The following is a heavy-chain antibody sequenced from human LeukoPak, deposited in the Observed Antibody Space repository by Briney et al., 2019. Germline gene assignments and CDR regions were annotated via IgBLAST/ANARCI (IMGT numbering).Heavy chain of an antibody. CDR1: GGSMTRYY. Sequence: PSETLSLTCTFSGGSMTRYYWTWIRQPPGKGLEWIGSTYYSGGSNYNPSLESRVTISVDTSKNQISLRLSSVTAADAAVYYCARRPSLYNSSWKTPAAHVDLWGRGTLVTVSS. D-gene: IGHD6-13*01. CDR2: TYYSGGS. J-gene: IGHJ2*01. V-gene: IGHV4-59*01. CDR3: ARRPSLYNSSWKTPAAHVDL.